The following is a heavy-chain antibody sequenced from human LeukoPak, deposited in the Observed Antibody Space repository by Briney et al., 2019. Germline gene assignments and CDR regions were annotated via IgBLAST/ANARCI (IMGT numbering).Heavy chain of an antibody. CDR2: ISGYNGDT. J-gene: IGHJ5*02. CDR1: GFTFTTFG. CDR3: ARVTMIVLSMNPPDNWFDP. D-gene: IGHD3-22*01. V-gene: IGHV1-18*01. Sequence: ASVKVSFKASGFTFTTFGFTWVRQAPGQGLEWIGWISGYNGDTNYAQNFQGRVTMTTDTSTGTAYMELTSLRSDDTAIYYCARVTMIVLSMNPPDNWFDPWGQGTLVTVSS.